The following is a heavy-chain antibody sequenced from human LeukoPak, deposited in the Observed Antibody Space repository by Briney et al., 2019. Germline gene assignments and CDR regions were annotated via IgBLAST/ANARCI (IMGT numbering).Heavy chain of an antibody. CDR3: ASAARDFWSGYSVDY. J-gene: IGHJ4*02. CDR1: GDSISNYY. CDR2: IYYSGST. V-gene: IGHV4-59*01. D-gene: IGHD3-3*01. Sequence: SETLSLTCTVSGDSISNYYWSWIRQPPGKGLEWIGYIYYSGSTKYNPSLKSRVTILVDTSKNQFSLKLSSVTAADTAVYYCASAARDFWSGYSVDYWGQGTLVTVSS.